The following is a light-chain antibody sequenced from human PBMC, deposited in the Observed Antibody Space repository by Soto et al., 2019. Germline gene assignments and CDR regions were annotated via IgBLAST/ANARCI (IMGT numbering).Light chain of an antibody. CDR3: QQYETFPGT. CDR2: DAS. J-gene: IGKJ1*01. V-gene: IGKV1-5*01. CDR1: QSVSRC. Sequence: DVQMTSSPSTLSAPVGDTVTATCRASQSVSRCLAWYQQKPGEAPKLLIYDASALPRGIPSRFSGSGSGTKFTLTIASLQPEDFATYYCQQYETFPGTFGPGTKVDIK.